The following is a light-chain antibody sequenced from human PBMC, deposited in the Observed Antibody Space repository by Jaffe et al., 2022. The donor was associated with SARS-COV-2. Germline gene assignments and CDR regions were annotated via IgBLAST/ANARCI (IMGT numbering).Light chain of an antibody. Sequence: QSVLTQPPSLSGAPGQRVSISCTGSRSNLGAGSDVHWYQQLPGTAPRLLIYGNSNRPSGIPDRFSASKSGTSASLAITGLQAEDEADYYCQSYDSRLNGYVFGTGTTVTVL. CDR3: QSYDSRLNGYV. V-gene: IGLV1-40*01. J-gene: IGLJ1*01. CDR2: GNS. CDR1: RSNLGAGSD.